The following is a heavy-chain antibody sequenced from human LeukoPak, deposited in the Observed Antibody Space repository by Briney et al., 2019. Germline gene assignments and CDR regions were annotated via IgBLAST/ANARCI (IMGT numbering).Heavy chain of an antibody. J-gene: IGHJ4*02. CDR1: GFTFSSYG. Sequence: GGSLRLFCAASGFTFSSYGMNWVRQAPGKGLEWVANIETDGSEKYYVESVKGRFTISRDNAKNSVDLHMNSLRGEDTAVYYCGRGRSLAYWGQGTLVIVSS. V-gene: IGHV3-7*03. CDR2: IETDGSEK. D-gene: IGHD2-15*01. CDR3: GRGRSLAY.